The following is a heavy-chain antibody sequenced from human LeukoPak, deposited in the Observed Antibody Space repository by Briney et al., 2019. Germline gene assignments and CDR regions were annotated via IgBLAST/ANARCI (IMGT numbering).Heavy chain of an antibody. V-gene: IGHV3-11*01. J-gene: IGHJ6*03. Sequence: GESLKISCVASGFTFSDCYMNWIRQAPGKGLEWVSYISSSGNTINYADSVKGRFTISRDNAKNSLYLQMNSLRAEDTAVYYCARNPPDRYSSSWNYMDVWGKGTTVTVSS. CDR2: ISSSGNTI. D-gene: IGHD6-13*01. CDR1: GFTFSDCY. CDR3: ARNPPDRYSSSWNYMDV.